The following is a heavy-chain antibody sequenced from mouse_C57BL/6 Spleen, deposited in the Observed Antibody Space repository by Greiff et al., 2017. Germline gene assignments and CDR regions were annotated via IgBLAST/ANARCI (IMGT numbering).Heavy chain of an antibody. Sequence: VQLQQSGAELVKPGASVKLSCTASGFNIKDYYMHWVKQRTEQGLEWIGRIDPEDGETKYAPKFQGKAPITADTASNTAYLQLSSLTSEDTAVYYCARGNWDVRDYFDYWGQGTTLTVSS. V-gene: IGHV14-2*01. D-gene: IGHD4-1*02. CDR3: ARGNWDVRDYFDY. CDR2: IDPEDGET. CDR1: GFNIKDYY. J-gene: IGHJ2*01.